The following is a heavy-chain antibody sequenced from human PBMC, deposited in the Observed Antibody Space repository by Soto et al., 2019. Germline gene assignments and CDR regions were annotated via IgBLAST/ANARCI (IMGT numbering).Heavy chain of an antibody. Sequence: GGSLRLSCAASGGTFSSYWRSWVRQAPGKGLEWVANIKQDGSEKYYVDSVKGRFTISRDNAKNSLYLQMNSLRAEDTAVYYCARDLVDYDILTGYSFRFDYWGQGTLVTVSS. CDR3: ARDLVDYDILTGYSFRFDY. J-gene: IGHJ4*02. CDR1: GGTFSSYW. CDR2: IKQDGSEK. D-gene: IGHD3-9*01. V-gene: IGHV3-7*01.